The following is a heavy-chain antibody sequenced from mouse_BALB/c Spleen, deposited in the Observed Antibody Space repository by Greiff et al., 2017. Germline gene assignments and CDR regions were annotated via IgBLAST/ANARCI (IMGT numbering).Heavy chain of an antibody. J-gene: IGHJ2*01. D-gene: IGHD4-1*01. CDR2: IYPGNVNT. CDR1: GYTFTSYY. Sequence: VQLQQSGPELVKPGASVRISCKASGYTFTSYYIHWVKQRPGQGLEWIGWIYPGNVNTKYNEKFKGKATLTADKSSSTAYMQLSSLTSEDSAVYFCARDLGRPFDYWGQGTTLTVSS. V-gene: IGHV1S56*01. CDR3: ARDLGRPFDY.